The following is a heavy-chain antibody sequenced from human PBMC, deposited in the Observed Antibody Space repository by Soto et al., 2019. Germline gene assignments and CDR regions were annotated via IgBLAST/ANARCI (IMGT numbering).Heavy chain of an antibody. CDR2: IHHSGST. CDR3: ARSFGWYAIDQ. D-gene: IGHD6-19*01. CDR1: SASIISEQR. J-gene: IGHJ4*02. V-gene: IGHV4-4*02. Sequence: QMQLQESGPGLVKPSETLSLTCAVSSASIISEQRWSWVRQPPGKGLEWIGEIHHSGSTNNNPSLRSRVTMSVDKSKNQFSLNLNSGTAADRAVYYCARSFGWYAIDQWGQGTLVIVSS.